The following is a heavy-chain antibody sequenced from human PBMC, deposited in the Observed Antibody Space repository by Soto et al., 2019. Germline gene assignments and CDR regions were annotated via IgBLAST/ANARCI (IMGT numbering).Heavy chain of an antibody. CDR2: ISAYNGNT. D-gene: IGHD3-10*01. V-gene: IGHV1-18*01. Sequence: ASVKVSCKASGYTVTSYGISWLRQAPGQGLERMGWISAYNGNTNYAQKLQGRVTMTTDTSTSTAYMELRSLRSDDTAVYYCARDARVRGVIITYYYYGMDVWG. CDR3: ARDARVRGVIITYYYYGMDV. J-gene: IGHJ6*02. CDR1: GYTVTSYG.